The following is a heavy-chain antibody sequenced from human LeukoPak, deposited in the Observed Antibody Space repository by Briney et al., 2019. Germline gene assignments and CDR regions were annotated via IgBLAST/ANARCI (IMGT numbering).Heavy chain of an antibody. CDR3: AKWPVSSSTTSYYMDA. CDR1: GFTLSSYA. CDR2: IRGTGANT. V-gene: IGHV3-23*01. D-gene: IGHD6-6*01. Sequence: GGSLRLSCAASGFTLSSYAMNWLRQAPGKGLEWVSTIRGTGANTYYAGSVKGRFTISRDNSKNTLYLQMDSLRVEDTAIYFCAKWPVSSSTTSYYMDAWGKGTTVTVSS. J-gene: IGHJ6*03.